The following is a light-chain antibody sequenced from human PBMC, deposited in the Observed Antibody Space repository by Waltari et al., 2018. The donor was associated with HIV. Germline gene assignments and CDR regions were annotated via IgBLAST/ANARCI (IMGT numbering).Light chain of an antibody. CDR1: SSDVGAYNY. CDR2: EVS. V-gene: IGLV2-14*01. CDR3: SSYTSSSTPYV. J-gene: IGLJ1*01. Sequence: QSALTQPASVSGSPGQSITISCTGTSSDVGAYNYVSWYQQHPGKAPKLMIYEVSNRPSGVSDRFSGSKSANAASLTISGLQAEDEADYYCSSYTSSSTPYVFGTGTKVTVL.